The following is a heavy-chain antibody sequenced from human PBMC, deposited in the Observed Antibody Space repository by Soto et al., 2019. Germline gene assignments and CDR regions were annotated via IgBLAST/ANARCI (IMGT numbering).Heavy chain of an antibody. CDR1: GFTFSSYW. Sequence: EVQLVESGGGLVQPGGSLRLSCAASGFTFSSYWMSWVRQAPGKGLEWVANIKQDGSEKYYVDSVKGRFTISRDNAKNSLYLQMNSLRAEDTAVYYCARLIDYYFWSGSRGGKYFDYWGQGTLVTVSS. J-gene: IGHJ4*02. CDR2: IKQDGSEK. D-gene: IGHD3-3*01. CDR3: ARLIDYYFWSGSRGGKYFDY. V-gene: IGHV3-7*05.